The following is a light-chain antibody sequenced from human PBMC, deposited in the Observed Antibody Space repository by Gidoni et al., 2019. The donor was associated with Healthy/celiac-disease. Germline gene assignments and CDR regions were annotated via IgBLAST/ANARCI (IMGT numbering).Light chain of an antibody. V-gene: IGKV3-15*01. J-gene: IGKJ3*01. CDR2: GAS. CDR1: QSVSSN. Sequence: EIVMTQSPATLSVSPGERATLSCRASQSVSSNLAWYQQKPGQAPRLLIYGASTRATGIPARFSGSGSGTEFNLNISRLQSEDFAVYYCQQYNNWPPKITFGPGTKVDIK. CDR3: QQYNNWPPKIT.